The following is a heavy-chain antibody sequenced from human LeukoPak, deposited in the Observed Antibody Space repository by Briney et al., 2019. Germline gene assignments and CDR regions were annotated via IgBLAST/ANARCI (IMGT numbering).Heavy chain of an antibody. J-gene: IGHJ5*02. D-gene: IGHD2-8*01. Sequence: GGSLRLSCAASGFTFSKAWMSWVRQAPGKGLEWVGRIKGKTDGETRDYAAPVKGRFTLSRDDSQNTLYLQMNSLKTEDTAVYYCTTLYRFDPWGQGTLVTVSS. CDR2: IKGKTDGETR. V-gene: IGHV3-15*01. CDR1: GFTFSKAW. CDR3: TTLYRFDP.